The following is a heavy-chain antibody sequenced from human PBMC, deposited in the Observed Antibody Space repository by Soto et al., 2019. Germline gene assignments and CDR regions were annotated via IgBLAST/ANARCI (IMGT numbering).Heavy chain of an antibody. CDR1: GGSITSSGSA. CDR3: ARHIHNQGFEYYSDS. D-gene: IGHD1-1*01. J-gene: IGHJ4*02. V-gene: IGHV4-39*01. CDR2: IDYSGNI. Sequence: SETLSLTCNASGGSITSSGSAWGWIRRSPGKGLEWIGTIDYSGNIYYIPSLKSRITISVDTPKNQISLKLSSVTAADTAVYYCARHIHNQGFEYYSDSWGQGTLVTVSS.